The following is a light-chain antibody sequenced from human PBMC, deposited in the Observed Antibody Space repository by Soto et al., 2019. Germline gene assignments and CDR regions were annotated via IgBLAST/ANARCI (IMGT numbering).Light chain of an antibody. CDR2: GNT. J-gene: IGLJ1*01. V-gene: IGLV1-40*01. Sequence: QSVLTQPPSVSGAPGQRVTISCTGSSSNIGAGYDVHWYQQRPGTAPKLLIYGNTNRPSGVPDRFSGSKSGTSASLAITGLQAEDEADYYCQSDDSSLSVSYAFGTGTKLTVL. CDR1: SSNIGAGYD. CDR3: QSDDSSLSVSYA.